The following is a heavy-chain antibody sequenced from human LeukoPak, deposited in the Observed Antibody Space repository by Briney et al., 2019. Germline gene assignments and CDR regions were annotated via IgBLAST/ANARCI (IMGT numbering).Heavy chain of an antibody. D-gene: IGHD3-22*01. Sequence: SETLSLTCIVSGGISSSYYWGWVRQPPGKGLEWVASIYYTGTTYYNPSLKSRLTISVDTSKPQFSLGLSSVTAADTAVYYCARIPYHYDSTVPRWAFDVWDQGTMVTVSS. V-gene: IGHV4-39*01. CDR1: GGISSSYY. CDR3: ARIPYHYDSTVPRWAFDV. CDR2: IYYTGTT. J-gene: IGHJ3*01.